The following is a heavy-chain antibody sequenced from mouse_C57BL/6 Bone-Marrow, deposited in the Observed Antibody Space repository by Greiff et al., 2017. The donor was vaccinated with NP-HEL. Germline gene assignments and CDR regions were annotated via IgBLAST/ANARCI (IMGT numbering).Heavy chain of an antibody. CDR3: ARGHRQLRLRVAY. CDR2: IDPSDSYT. D-gene: IGHD3-2*02. J-gene: IGHJ3*01. Sequence: QVQLKQPGAELVRPGTSVKLSCKASGYTFTSYWMHWVKQRPGQGLEWIGVIDPSDSYTNYNQKFKGKATLTVDTSSSTAYMQLSSLTSEDSAVYYCARGHRQLRLRVAYWGQGTLVTVSA. V-gene: IGHV1-59*01. CDR1: GYTFTSYW.